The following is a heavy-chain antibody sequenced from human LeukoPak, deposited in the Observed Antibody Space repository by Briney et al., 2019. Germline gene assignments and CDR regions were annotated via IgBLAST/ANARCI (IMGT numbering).Heavy chain of an antibody. CDR3: ASPGGDSSGYQYVGY. CDR2: IYHSGST. V-gene: IGHV4-38-2*01. J-gene: IGHJ4*02. D-gene: IGHD3-22*01. CDR1: GYSISSGYY. Sequence: SETLSLTCAVSGYSISSGYYWGWIRQPPGKGLEWIGSIYHSGSTYYNPSLKSRVTISVDTSKNQFSLKLSSVTAADTAVYYCASPGGDSSGYQYVGYWGQGTLVTVSS.